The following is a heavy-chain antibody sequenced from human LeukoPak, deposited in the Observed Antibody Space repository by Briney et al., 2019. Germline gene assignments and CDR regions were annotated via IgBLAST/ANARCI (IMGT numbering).Heavy chain of an antibody. Sequence: PGGSLRLSCAASGFTFSSYGMHWVRQAPGKGLEWVAFIRYDGSNKYYADSVKGRFTISRDNSKNTLYLQMNSLRAEDTAVYYCAKGLSSGWRVNGNWFDPWGQGTLVTVSS. CDR2: IRYDGSNK. CDR1: GFTFSSYG. CDR3: AKGLSSGWRVNGNWFDP. D-gene: IGHD6-19*01. V-gene: IGHV3-30*02. J-gene: IGHJ5*02.